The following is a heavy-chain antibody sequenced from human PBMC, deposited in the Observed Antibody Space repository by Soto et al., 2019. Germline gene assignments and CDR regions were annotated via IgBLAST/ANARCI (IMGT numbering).Heavy chain of an antibody. D-gene: IGHD4-17*01. CDR2: INHSGST. CDR3: ARGPTTVIFDY. V-gene: IGHV4-34*01. J-gene: IGHJ4*02. CDR1: GVSFSGYY. Sequence: PSETLSLTCAVYGVSFSGYYWSWIRQPPGKGLGWIGEINHSGSTNYNPSLKSRVTISVDTSKNQFSLKLSSVTAADTAVYYCARGPTTVIFDYWGQGTLVTVSS.